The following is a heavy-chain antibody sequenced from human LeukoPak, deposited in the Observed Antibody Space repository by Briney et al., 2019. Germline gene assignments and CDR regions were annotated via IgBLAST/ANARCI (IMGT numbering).Heavy chain of an antibody. CDR2: IYHSGRT. V-gene: IGHV4-4*02. D-gene: IGHD2/OR15-2a*01. Sequence: PSGTLSLTCAVSGGSISGSNWWSWVRQPPGKGLEWIGEIYHSGRTNYNPSLKSRVTISVDKSKNQFSLKLSSVTAADTAVYYCAISKFDSTAYYYYGMDVWGQGTTVTVSS. J-gene: IGHJ6*02. CDR1: GGSISGSNW. CDR3: AISKFDSTAYYYYGMDV.